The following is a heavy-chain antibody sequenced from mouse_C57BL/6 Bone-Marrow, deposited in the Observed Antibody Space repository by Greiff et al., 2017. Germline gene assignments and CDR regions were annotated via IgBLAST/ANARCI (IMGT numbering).Heavy chain of an antibody. D-gene: IGHD2-2*01. CDR3: AGLWLRRGPLFAY. V-gene: IGHV5-6*02. J-gene: IGHJ3*01. CDR1: GFTFSSYG. CDR2: ISSGGSYT. Sequence: DVMLVESGGDLVKPGGSLKLSCAASGFTFSSYGMSWVRPTPDKRLEWVATISSGGSYTYYPDSVKGRFPISRDNAKNTLYLQMSSLKSEDTAMYYCAGLWLRRGPLFAYWGQGTLVTVSA.